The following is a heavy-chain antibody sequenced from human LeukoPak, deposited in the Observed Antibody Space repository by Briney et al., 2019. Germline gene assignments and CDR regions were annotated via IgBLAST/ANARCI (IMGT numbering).Heavy chain of an antibody. V-gene: IGHV1-69*13. CDR2: TIPIFGTA. Sequence: SVTLSCNSSGATFSSYAISWVRHGPGQGLEWMGGTIPIFGTANYAQKYQGRVTITADESTSTAYMELSSLRSEDTAVYYCAREGQSTALDVVLHYGMDVWGQGTTVTVSS. CDR1: GATFSSYA. CDR3: AREGQSTALDVVLHYGMDV. D-gene: IGHD2-15*01. J-gene: IGHJ6*02.